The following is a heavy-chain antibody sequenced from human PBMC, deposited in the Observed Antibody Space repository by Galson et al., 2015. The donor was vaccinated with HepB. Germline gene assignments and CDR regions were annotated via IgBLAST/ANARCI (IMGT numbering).Heavy chain of an antibody. CDR1: GFTFRNYG. J-gene: IGHJ4*02. CDR2: IWYDGSNK. D-gene: IGHD7-27*01. V-gene: IGHV3-33*08. CDR3: ARSNWGSAFDY. Sequence: SLRLSCAASGFTFRNYGMHWVRQAPGKGLEWVAVIWYDGSNKYYTDSVKGRFTISGDNSKNTLYLQMNSLRAEDTAVYYCARSNWGSAFDYWGQGTLVTVSS.